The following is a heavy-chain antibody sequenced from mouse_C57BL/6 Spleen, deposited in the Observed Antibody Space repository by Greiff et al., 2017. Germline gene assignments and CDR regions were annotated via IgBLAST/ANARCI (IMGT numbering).Heavy chain of an antibody. CDR2: IHPNSGST. D-gene: IGHD1-1*01. CDR3: AGITTVEPYYAMDY. CDR1: GYPFTSYW. Sequence: QVQLQPPGAELVKPGASVKLSCKASGYPFTSYWMHWVKQRPGQGIEWIGMIHPNSGSTNYNAKFKSKATLTVDKSSSTAYLLLSSLTSEDSAVYYCAGITTVEPYYAMDYWGQGTSVTVSS. J-gene: IGHJ4*01. V-gene: IGHV1-64*01.